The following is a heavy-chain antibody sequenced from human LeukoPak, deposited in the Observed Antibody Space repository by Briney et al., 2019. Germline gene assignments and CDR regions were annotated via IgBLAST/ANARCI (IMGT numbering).Heavy chain of an antibody. CDR3: ARVPFDTDSYYYYFGMDV. J-gene: IGHJ6*02. V-gene: IGHV4-4*02. Sequence: SETLSLTCAVSGGSISSSNWWSWVRQPPGKGLEWIGEVYQTGGTNYNPSLKSRVTILVATSKNQFSLKLPSVTAADTAVYYCARVPFDTDSYYYYFGMDVWGQGTTVTVSS. D-gene: IGHD2-21*02. CDR2: VYQTGGT. CDR1: GGSISSSNW.